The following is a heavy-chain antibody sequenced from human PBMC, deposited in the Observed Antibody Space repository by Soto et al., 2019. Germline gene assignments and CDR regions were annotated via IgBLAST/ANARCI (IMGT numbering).Heavy chain of an antibody. V-gene: IGHV3-49*03. Sequence: GGSLRLSCTASGFTFGDYAMSWFRQAPGKGLEWVGFIRSKAYGGTTEYAESVKDRFTISRDDSNSIAYLQMNSLQTEDTDVYYCTRVIVATIPHYWGQGTLVTVSS. D-gene: IGHD5-12*01. CDR1: GFTFGDYA. J-gene: IGHJ4*02. CDR3: TRVIVATIPHY. CDR2: IRSKAYGGTT.